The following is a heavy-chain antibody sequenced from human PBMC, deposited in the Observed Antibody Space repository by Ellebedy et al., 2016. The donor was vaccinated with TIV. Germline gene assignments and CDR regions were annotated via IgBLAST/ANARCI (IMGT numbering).Heavy chain of an antibody. Sequence: GESLKISCAASGFTFSDHYMDWVRQAPGKGLEWVGRIRNKANSHTTEYAASVKGRFTISRDDSKSSLFLQMNSLRAEDTAVYYCARRVAGKASFDYWGQGTLVTVSS. CDR3: ARRVAGKASFDY. D-gene: IGHD6-19*01. J-gene: IGHJ4*02. CDR1: GFTFSDHY. CDR2: IRNKANSHTT. V-gene: IGHV3-72*01.